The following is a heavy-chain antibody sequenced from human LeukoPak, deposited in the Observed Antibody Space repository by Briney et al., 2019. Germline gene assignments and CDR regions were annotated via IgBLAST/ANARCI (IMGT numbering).Heavy chain of an antibody. CDR1: RFTFDDYA. V-gene: IGHV3-9*01. J-gene: IGHJ4*02. Sequence: GGSLRLSCAASRFTFDDYAMHWVRQAPGKGLEWVSGISWNSGSIGYADSVKGRFTISRDNAKNSLYLQMNSLRAEDTALYYCAKDTRYQLLAYWGQGTLVTVSS. CDR3: AKDTRYQLLAY. D-gene: IGHD2-2*01. CDR2: ISWNSGSI.